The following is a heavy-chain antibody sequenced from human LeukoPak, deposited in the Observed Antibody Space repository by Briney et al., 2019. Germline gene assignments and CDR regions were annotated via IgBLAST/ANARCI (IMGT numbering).Heavy chain of an antibody. Sequence: ASVKVSCKVSGYSLTESSMCWVRQAPGKGLEWMGGFDPEDGETIYAQKFQGRVTMTEDTSTDTAYMELGSLRSEDTAVYYCAADRVLMLFGELSGALDIWGQGTMVTVSS. CDR3: AADRVLMLFGELSGALDI. CDR1: GYSLTESS. J-gene: IGHJ3*02. D-gene: IGHD3-10*01. CDR2: FDPEDGET. V-gene: IGHV1-24*01.